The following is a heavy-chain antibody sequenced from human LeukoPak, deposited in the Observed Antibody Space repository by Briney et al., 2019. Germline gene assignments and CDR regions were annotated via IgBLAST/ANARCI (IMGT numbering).Heavy chain of an antibody. CDR2: ISYDGSNK. J-gene: IGHJ4*02. Sequence: GGSLRLSCAASGFTFSSYAMHWVRQAPGKGPEWVAVISYDGSNKYYADSVKGRFTISRDNSKNTLYLQMNSLRAEDTAVYYCARDRGGSRWGPFDYWGQGTLVTVSS. CDR1: GFTFSSYA. V-gene: IGHV3-30-3*01. CDR3: ARDRGGSRWGPFDY. D-gene: IGHD6-19*01.